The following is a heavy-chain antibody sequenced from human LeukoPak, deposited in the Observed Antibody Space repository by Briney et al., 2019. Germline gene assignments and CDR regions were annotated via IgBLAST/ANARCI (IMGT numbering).Heavy chain of an antibody. V-gene: IGHV1-69*05. CDR1: GGTFSSYA. CDR3: ASADFYGDYERY. Sequence: SVKVSCKASGGTFSSYAISWVRQAPGQGLEWMGRIIPIFGTANYAQKFQGRVTITTDESTSTAYMELSSLRSEDTAVYYCASADFYGDYERYWGQGTPVTVSS. CDR2: IIPIFGTA. J-gene: IGHJ4*02. D-gene: IGHD4-17*01.